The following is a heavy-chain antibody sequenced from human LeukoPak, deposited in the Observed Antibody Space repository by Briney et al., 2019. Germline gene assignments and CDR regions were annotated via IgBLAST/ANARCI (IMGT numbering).Heavy chain of an antibody. V-gene: IGHV4-31*03. CDR1: GGSISSGGYY. CDR3: ARDGTWDSYGYAFDY. Sequence: SETLSLTCTVSGGSISSGGYYWSWIRQHPGKGLEWIGYIYYSGSTYYNPSLKSRVTISVDTSKNQFSLKLSSVTAADTAVYYCARDGTWDSYGYAFDYWGQGTLVTVSS. J-gene: IGHJ4*02. CDR2: IYYSGST. D-gene: IGHD5-18*01.